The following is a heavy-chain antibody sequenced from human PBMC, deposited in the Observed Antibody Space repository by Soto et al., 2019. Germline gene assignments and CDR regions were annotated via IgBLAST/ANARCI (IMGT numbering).Heavy chain of an antibody. Sequence: QVQLQESGPGLVKPSETLSLTCSVSGDSVSNYYWSWIRQSPGKGLEWIGYIIYSGTSNYNPSLKSRLTMSLDMSRNQFSLKLTSVTAADTAVYYCARAKYYHASKRHFFFDPWGQGPLVIVSS. D-gene: IGHD3-10*01. CDR1: GDSVSNYY. J-gene: IGHJ5*02. CDR3: ARAKYYHASKRHFFFDP. V-gene: IGHV4-59*02. CDR2: IIYSGTS.